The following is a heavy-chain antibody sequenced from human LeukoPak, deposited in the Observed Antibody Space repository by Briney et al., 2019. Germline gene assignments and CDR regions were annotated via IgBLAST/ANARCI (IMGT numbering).Heavy chain of an antibody. Sequence: GGPLRLSCAASGFTFSSSWMSWVRQAPGKGLEWVANIKQGGSEKYYGDSVKGRFPISRDNAKNSLYLQMNSLRAEDTAVYYCVRDKVGFDYWGQGTLVTVSS. V-gene: IGHV3-7*03. CDR3: VRDKVGFDY. J-gene: IGHJ4*02. CDR2: IKQGGSEK. CDR1: GFTFSSSW.